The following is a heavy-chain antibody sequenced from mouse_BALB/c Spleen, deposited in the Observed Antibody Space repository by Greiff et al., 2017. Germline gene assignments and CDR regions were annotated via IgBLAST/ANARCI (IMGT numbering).Heavy chain of an antibody. J-gene: IGHJ4*01. CDR3: ARFYRYGYAMDY. CDR1: GYTFSSYW. Sequence: QVQLQQSGAELVKPGASVKISCTATGYTFSSYWIEWVKQRPGHGLEWIGEILPGSGSTNYNEKFKGKATFTADTSSNTAYMQLSSLTSEDSAVYYCARFYRYGYAMDYWGQGTSVTVSA. D-gene: IGHD2-14*01. V-gene: IGHV1-9*01. CDR2: ILPGSGST.